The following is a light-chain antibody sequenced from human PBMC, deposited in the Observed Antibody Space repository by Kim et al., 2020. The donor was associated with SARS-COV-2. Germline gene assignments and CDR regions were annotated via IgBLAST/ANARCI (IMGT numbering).Light chain of an antibody. CDR3: QAWDSSTVV. J-gene: IGLJ2*01. CDR1: KLGDKY. V-gene: IGLV3-1*01. Sequence: VFPGQTASITCSGDKLGDKYACLYQQKPGQSPVLVIYQESKRPSGIPERFSGSNSGNTATLTISGTQAMDEADYYCQAWDSSTVVFGGGTQLTVL. CDR2: QES.